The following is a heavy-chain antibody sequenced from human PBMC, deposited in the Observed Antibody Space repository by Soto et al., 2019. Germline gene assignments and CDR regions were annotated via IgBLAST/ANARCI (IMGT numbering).Heavy chain of an antibody. CDR3: ARGSLGAYYYFDY. D-gene: IGHD1-26*01. V-gene: IGHV4-31*03. Sequence: QVQLQESGPGLVKPSQTLSLTCTVSGGSISSGGYYWCWIRQHPGKGLEWIGYIYYSGSTYYNPSLKSRVTISVDTSKNQFSLKLSSVTAADTAVYYCARGSLGAYYYFDYWGQGTLVTVSS. CDR2: IYYSGST. CDR1: GGSISSGGYY. J-gene: IGHJ4*02.